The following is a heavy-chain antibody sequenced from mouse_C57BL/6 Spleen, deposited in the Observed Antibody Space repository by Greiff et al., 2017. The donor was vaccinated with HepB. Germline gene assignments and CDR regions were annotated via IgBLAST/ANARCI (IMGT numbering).Heavy chain of an antibody. Sequence: VQLQQSGPELVKPGASVKISCKASGYTFTDYYMNWVKQSHGKSLEWIGDINPNNGGTSYNQKFKGKATLTVDKSSSTAYMELRSLTSEDSAVYYCAIPYYYGSSYAMDYWGQGTSVTVSS. CDR2: INPNNGGT. CDR1: GYTFTDYY. J-gene: IGHJ4*01. V-gene: IGHV1-26*01. CDR3: AIPYYYGSSYAMDY. D-gene: IGHD1-1*01.